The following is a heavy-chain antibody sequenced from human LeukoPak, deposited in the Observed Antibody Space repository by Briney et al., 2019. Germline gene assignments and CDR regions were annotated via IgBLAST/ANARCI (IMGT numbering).Heavy chain of an antibody. V-gene: IGHV4-59*08. J-gene: IGHJ4*02. CDR2: VYYSGGT. CDR3: ARIVGTNYLDY. D-gene: IGHD1-26*01. Sequence: PSETLSLTCSVSDASVVNYYWSWIRQPPGKGLEWIGFVYYSGGTNYNPSLRSRLTISVDTSKSQFSLKLTSVTAADTVVYYCARIVGTNYLDYWGQGALVTVSS. CDR1: DASVVNYY.